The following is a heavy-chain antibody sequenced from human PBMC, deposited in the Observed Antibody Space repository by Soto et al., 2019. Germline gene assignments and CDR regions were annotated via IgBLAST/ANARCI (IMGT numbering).Heavy chain of an antibody. CDR2: FYDGNT. J-gene: IGHJ6*02. V-gene: IGHV4-38-2*01. D-gene: IGHD3-22*01. Sequence: TLSLTCAVSGYPISSGYYWAWIRQPPGKGLEWVGTFYDGNTYHNPSLRSRITIAVDTSKNQFSLKLNSVAAADTAFYYCARGRGYGGKYYYGMDVWGQGTTVTVSS. CDR3: ARGRGYGGKYYYGMDV. CDR1: GYPISSGYY.